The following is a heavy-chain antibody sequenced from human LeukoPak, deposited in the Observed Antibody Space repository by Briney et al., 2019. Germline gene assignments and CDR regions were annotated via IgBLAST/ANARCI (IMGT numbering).Heavy chain of an antibody. CDR3: ARVRYSSGWYFDY. CDR1: GFTFSSYW. V-gene: IGHV3-74*01. D-gene: IGHD6-19*01. J-gene: IGHJ4*02. CDR2: INSDGSST. Sequence: GGSLRLSCAASGFTFSSYWMHWVRQAPGKGLVWVSRINSDGSSTSYADSVKGRFTISRDNAKNTLYLQMNSLRAEDAAVYYCARVRYSSGWYFDYWGQGTLVTVSS.